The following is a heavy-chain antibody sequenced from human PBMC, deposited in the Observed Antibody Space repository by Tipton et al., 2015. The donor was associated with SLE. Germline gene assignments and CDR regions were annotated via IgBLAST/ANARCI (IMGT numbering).Heavy chain of an antibody. J-gene: IGHJ3*02. CDR1: GGSISSHY. D-gene: IGHD5-24*01. Sequence: TLSLTCTVSGGSISSHYWSWIRQPPGKGLEWIGRIYTSGSTNYNPSLKSRVTISVDTSKNQFSLKLSSVTAADTAVYYCARDRDGSDGAFDIWGQGTMVTVSS. V-gene: IGHV4-4*08. CDR2: IYTSGST. CDR3: ARDRDGSDGAFDI.